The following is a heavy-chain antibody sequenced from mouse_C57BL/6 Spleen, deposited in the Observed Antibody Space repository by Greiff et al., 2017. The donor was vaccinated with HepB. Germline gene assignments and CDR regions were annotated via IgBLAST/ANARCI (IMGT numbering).Heavy chain of an antibody. CDR1: GYTFTSYW. J-gene: IGHJ2*01. Sequence: QVQLKQSGAELVKPGASVKLSCKASGYTFTSYWMHWVKQRPGQGLEWIGYINPSSGYTKDNQKFKDKATLTADTSSSTAYMQLSSLTDEDSAVYYGARDRGTGGAAFDYWGKGTTLTVAS. V-gene: IGHV1-7*01. CDR3: ARDRGTGGAAFDY. D-gene: IGHD1-1*01. CDR2: INPSSGYT.